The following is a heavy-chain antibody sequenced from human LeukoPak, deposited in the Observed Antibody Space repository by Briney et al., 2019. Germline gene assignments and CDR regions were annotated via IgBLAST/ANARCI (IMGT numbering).Heavy chain of an antibody. V-gene: IGHV3-23*01. D-gene: IGHD5-18*01. CDR3: AKSDSYGYDHTFDY. CDR1: GFTFNSYA. CDR2: ISGSGDST. Sequence: GGSLRLSCAASGFTFNSYAMSWVRQAPGKGLEWVSAISGSGDSTYYPDSVKGRFTISRDNSKNTLYLQMNSLRAEDTAVYYCAKSDSYGYDHTFDYWGQGTLVTVSS. J-gene: IGHJ4*02.